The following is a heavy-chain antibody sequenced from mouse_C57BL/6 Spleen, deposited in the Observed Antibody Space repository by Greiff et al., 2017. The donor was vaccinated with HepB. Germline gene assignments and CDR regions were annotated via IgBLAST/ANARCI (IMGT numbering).Heavy chain of an antibody. CDR2: IYPGDGDT. J-gene: IGHJ4*01. Sequence: VHLVESGPELVKPGASVKISCKASGYAFSSSWMNWVKQRPGKGLEWIGRIYPGDGDTNYNGKFKGKATLTADKSSSTAYMQLSSLTSEDSAVYFCARFSTTVYAMDYWGQGTSVTVSS. CDR1: GYAFSSSW. CDR3: ARFSTTVYAMDY. D-gene: IGHD1-1*01. V-gene: IGHV1-82*01.